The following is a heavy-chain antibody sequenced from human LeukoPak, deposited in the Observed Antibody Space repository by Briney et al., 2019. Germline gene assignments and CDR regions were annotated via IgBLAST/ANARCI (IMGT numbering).Heavy chain of an antibody. CDR3: TRDKFGFWSGYSYYFDY. V-gene: IGHV3-49*04. Sequence: GGSLRLSCTASGFTFGDYAMSWVRQAPGKGLEWVGFIRSKAYGGTTEYAASVKGRFTISRDDSKSIAYLQMNSLKTEDTAVYYCTRDKFGFWSGYSYYFDYWGQGTLVTVSS. CDR2: IRSKAYGGTT. J-gene: IGHJ4*02. CDR1: GFTFGDYA. D-gene: IGHD3-3*01.